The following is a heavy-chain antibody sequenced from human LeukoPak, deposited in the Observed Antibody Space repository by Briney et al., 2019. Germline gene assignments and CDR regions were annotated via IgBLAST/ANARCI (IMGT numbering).Heavy chain of an antibody. D-gene: IGHD3-22*01. V-gene: IGHV3-23*01. J-gene: IGHJ4*02. CDR2: ISGSGDRT. CDR1: GFTFGSYG. CDR3: AKTNGYYDC. Sequence: GGSLRLSCEASGFTFGSYGMSWVRQAPGKGLEWVSSISGSGDRTYYADSVKGRFTISRDNSKNTLYLQMNSLRAEDTAVYYCAKTNGYYDCWGQGTLVTVSS.